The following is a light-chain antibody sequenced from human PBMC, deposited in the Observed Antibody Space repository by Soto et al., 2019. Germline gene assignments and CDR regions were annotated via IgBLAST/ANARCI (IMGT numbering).Light chain of an antibody. CDR3: GTWDFSLNAVV. Sequence: QLVLTQPPSVSAAPGQTVTISCSGSSSNIGSNYVSWYQQLPGTAPKLLIYDNNKRPSGIPDRLSGSKSGTSATLGITGLQTGDEADYYCGTWDFSLNAVVFGGGTQLTVL. J-gene: IGLJ2*01. V-gene: IGLV1-51*01. CDR2: DNN. CDR1: SSNIGSNY.